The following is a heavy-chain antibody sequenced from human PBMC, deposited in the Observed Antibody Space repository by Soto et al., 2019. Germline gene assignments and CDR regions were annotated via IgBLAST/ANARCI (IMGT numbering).Heavy chain of an antibody. CDR3: ARDHAYGSGSYYNYYYCYGMDV. CDR2: IWYDGSNK. D-gene: IGHD3-10*01. CDR1: GFTFSSYG. Sequence: QVQLVESGGGVVQPGRSLRLPCAASGFTFSSYGMHGVRQAPGKGLEWVAVIWYDGSNKYYADSVKGRFTISRDNSKNTLYLQMNSLRAEDTAVYYCARDHAYGSGSYYNYYYCYGMDVWGQGTTVTVSS. J-gene: IGHJ6*02. V-gene: IGHV3-33*01.